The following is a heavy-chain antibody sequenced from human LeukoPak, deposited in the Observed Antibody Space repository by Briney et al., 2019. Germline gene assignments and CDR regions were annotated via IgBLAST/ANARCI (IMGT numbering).Heavy chain of an antibody. Sequence: GGSLRLSCAASGFTFRSYAMNWVRQAPGKGLEWVSSITTSRSYIYYADSVKGRFTISRDDAKNSLYLQMNSLRAEDTAVYYCARDPAAAGTVWFDPWGQGTLVTVSS. J-gene: IGHJ5*02. CDR2: ITTSRSYI. CDR1: GFTFRSYA. CDR3: ARDPAAAGTVWFDP. D-gene: IGHD6-13*01. V-gene: IGHV3-21*01.